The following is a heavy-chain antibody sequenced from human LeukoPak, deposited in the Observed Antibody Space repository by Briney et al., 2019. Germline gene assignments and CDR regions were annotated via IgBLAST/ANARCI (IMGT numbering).Heavy chain of an antibody. J-gene: IGHJ4*02. CDR1: GFTFSSYA. V-gene: IGHV3-30*04. D-gene: IGHD6-19*01. Sequence: GGSLRLSCAASGFTFSSYAMHWVRQAPGKGLEWVAVISYDGSNQYCADSVKGRFSISRDNSKNTLYLQMNSLRAEDTAVYYCARDLWIAVAGTFWYWGQGTLVTVSS. CDR3: ARDLWIAVAGTFWY. CDR2: ISYDGSNQ.